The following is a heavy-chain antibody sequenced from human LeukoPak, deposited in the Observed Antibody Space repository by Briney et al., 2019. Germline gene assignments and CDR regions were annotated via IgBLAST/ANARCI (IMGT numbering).Heavy chain of an antibody. Sequence: SVKVSCKASGGTFSSYAISWVRQAPGQGLEWMGRIIPILGIANYAQKFQGRVTITADKSTSTAYMELSSLRSEDTAVYYCARDAHEAAAAYYWGQGTLVTVSS. J-gene: IGHJ4*02. CDR2: IIPILGIA. V-gene: IGHV1-69*04. D-gene: IGHD6-13*01. CDR1: GGTFSSYA. CDR3: ARDAHEAAAAYY.